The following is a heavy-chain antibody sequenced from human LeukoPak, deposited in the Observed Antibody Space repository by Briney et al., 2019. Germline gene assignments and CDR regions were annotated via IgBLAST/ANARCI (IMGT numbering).Heavy chain of an antibody. D-gene: IGHD3/OR15-3a*01. J-gene: IGHJ3*01. CDR3: AKHAFSGEKRGAFDV. Sequence: SETLSVTCADSNYFISNGYYWGWIRQPPGKGLKWIGGIYHSVSTNYNPSLNSRVTISVDKSKNQYSLKLSTWTASDTAVQYWAKHAFSGEKRGAFDVWGQGTMLTVSS. CDR1: NYFISNGYY. CDR2: IYHSVST. V-gene: IGHV4-38-2*01.